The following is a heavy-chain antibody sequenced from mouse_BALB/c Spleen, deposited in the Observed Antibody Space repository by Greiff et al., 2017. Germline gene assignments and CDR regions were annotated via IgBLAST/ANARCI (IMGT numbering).Heavy chain of an antibody. V-gene: IGHV1-54*01. CDR3: ARSGDYEDY. CDR2: INPGSGGT. J-gene: IGHJ2*01. CDR1: GYAFTNYL. D-gene: IGHD2-4*01. Sequence: QVQLQQSGAELVRPGTSVKVSCKASGYAFTNYLIEWVKQRPGQGLEWIGVINPGSGGTNYNEKFKGKATLTIDTSSSTAYMQLSSLTSEDSAVYFCARSGDYEDYRGQGTTLTVSS.